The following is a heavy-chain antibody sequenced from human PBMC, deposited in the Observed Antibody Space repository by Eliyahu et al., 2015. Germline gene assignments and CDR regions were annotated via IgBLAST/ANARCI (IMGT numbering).Heavy chain of an antibody. J-gene: IGHJ4*02. CDR3: ARDSEYSSSWSEDY. D-gene: IGHD6-13*01. CDR2: ISSDANX. CDR1: GFSVSNDY. V-gene: IGHV3-66*01. Sequence: QPGGSLRLSCVASGFSVSNDYMNWFRQAPGKGLEWVSVISSDANXFYADSVKGXFSISRDNSKNTVYLQMSSLRAEDTAIYYCARDSEYSSSWSEDYWGQGTLVTVTS.